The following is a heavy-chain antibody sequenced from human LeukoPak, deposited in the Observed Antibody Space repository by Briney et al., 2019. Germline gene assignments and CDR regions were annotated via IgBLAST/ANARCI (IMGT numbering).Heavy chain of an antibody. CDR2: IHYTGTT. D-gene: IGHD3-9*01. CDR3: ARLSSDRSGYWPDYFDF. V-gene: IGHV4-59*08. CDR1: GGSINDYF. Sequence: PSETLSLTCSVSGGSINDYFWSWIRQSPGKGLEWVAYIHYTGTTNYNPSLKSLVTMSLDTSGNRLSLELSSVTAADTSLYFCARLSSDRSGYWPDYFDFWGQGSLATVSS. J-gene: IGHJ4*02.